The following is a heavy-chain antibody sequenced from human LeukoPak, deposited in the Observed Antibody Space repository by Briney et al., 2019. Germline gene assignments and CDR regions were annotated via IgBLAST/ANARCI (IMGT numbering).Heavy chain of an antibody. CDR2: INPNSGGT. CDR3: AREIRGYTYY. D-gene: IGHD5-18*01. J-gene: IGHJ4*02. CDR1: GGTFSSYA. Sequence: GASVKVSCKASGGTFSSYAISWVRQAPGQGLEWMGRINPNSGGTNYAQKFQGRVTMTRDTSISTAYMELSRLRSDDTAVYYCAREIRGYTYYWGQGTLVTVSS. V-gene: IGHV1-2*06.